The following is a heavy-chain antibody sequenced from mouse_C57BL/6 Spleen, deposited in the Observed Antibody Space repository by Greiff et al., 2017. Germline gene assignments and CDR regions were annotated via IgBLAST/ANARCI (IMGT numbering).Heavy chain of an antibody. Sequence: EVHLVESGEGLVKPGGSLKLSCAASGFTFSSYAMSWVRQTPEKRLEWVAYISSGGDYIYYADTVKGRFTISRDNARNTLYLQMSSLKSEDTAMYYCTRDRSTVVAPYAMDYWGQGTSVTVSS. J-gene: IGHJ4*01. CDR2: ISSGGDYI. CDR3: TRDRSTVVAPYAMDY. V-gene: IGHV5-9-1*02. D-gene: IGHD1-1*01. CDR1: GFTFSSYA.